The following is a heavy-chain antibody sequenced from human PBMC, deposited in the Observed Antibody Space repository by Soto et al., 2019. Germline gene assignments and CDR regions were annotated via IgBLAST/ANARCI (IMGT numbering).Heavy chain of an antibody. J-gene: IGHJ4*02. CDR3: ARGSRRYNYVPSDFDY. D-gene: IGHD3-16*01. V-gene: IGHV1-69*13. CDR2: TIPIFGTA. Sequence: SVKVSCKASGGTFSSYAISWVRQAPGQGLEWMGGTIPIFGTANYAQKFQGRVTITADESTSTAYMELSSLRSEDTAVYYCARGSRRYNYVPSDFDYWGQGTLVTVSS. CDR1: GGTFSSYA.